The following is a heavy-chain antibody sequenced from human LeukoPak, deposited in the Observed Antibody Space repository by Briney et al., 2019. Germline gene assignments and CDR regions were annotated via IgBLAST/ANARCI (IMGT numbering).Heavy chain of an antibody. CDR1: GFTFDGYD. CDR2: ISWNSGTI. CDR3: AKYTRMALGFYYIEV. J-gene: IGHJ6*03. V-gene: IGHV3-9*01. D-gene: IGHD7-27*01. Sequence: GRSLRLSCAASGFTFDGYDMNWVRQAPGKSPEWLSNISWNSGTIDYADSVKGRFTISRDNAKNSVFLLVNDLRPEDTAVYFCAKYTRMALGFYYIEVLGKGT.